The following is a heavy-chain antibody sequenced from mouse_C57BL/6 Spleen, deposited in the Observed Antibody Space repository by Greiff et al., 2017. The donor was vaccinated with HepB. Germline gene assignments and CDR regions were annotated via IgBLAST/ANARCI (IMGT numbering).Heavy chain of an antibody. V-gene: IGHV5-6*01. CDR1: GFTFSSYG. D-gene: IGHD2-4*01. CDR2: ISSGGSYT. Sequence: EVKLVESGGDLVKPGGSLKLSCAASGFTFSSYGMSWVRQTPDKRLEWVATISSGGSYTYYPDSVKGRFTISRDNAKNTLYLQMSSLKSEDTAMYYCASSYDYALDYWGQGTSLTVSS. CDR3: ASSYDYALDY. J-gene: IGHJ2*02.